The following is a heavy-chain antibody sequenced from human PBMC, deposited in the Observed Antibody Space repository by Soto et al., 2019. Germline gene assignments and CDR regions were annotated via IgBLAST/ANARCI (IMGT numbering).Heavy chain of an antibody. CDR1: GGTFSSYT. D-gene: IGHD5-12*01. Sequence: QVQLVQSGAEVKKPGSSVKVSCKASGGTFSSYTISWVRQAPGQGLEWMGRIIPILGIANYAQKFQGRVTITADKSTSTASMELSSLRSEDTAVYYCARVDTSDSGYDWGQGTLVTVSS. J-gene: IGHJ4*02. CDR3: ARVDTSDSGYD. V-gene: IGHV1-69*02. CDR2: IIPILGIA.